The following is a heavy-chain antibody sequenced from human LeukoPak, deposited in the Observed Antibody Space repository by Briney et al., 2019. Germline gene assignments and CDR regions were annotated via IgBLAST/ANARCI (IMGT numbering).Heavy chain of an antibody. J-gene: IGHJ5*02. V-gene: IGHV4-34*01. D-gene: IGHD3-22*01. CDR2: IYYSGST. CDR1: GGSFSGYY. Sequence: SETLSLTCAVYGGSFSGYYWSWTHQPPGKGLEWIGSIYYSGSTYYNPSLKSRVTISVDTSKNQFSLKLSSVTAADTAVYYCAREAGDYYVSSGPSNWFDPWGQGTLVTVSS. CDR3: AREAGDYYVSSGPSNWFDP.